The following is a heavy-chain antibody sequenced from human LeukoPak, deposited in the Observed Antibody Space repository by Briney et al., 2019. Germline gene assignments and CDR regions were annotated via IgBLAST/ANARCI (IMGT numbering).Heavy chain of an antibody. J-gene: IGHJ4*02. CDR2: IYYSGST. D-gene: IGHD6-13*01. V-gene: IGHV4-39*01. CDR3: ARRRYSSSWYDSDY. Sequence: PGGSLRLSCAASGFTFSSYSMNWVRQAPGKGLEWIGSIYYSGSTYYNPSLKSRVTISVDTSKNQFSLKLSSVTAADTAVYYCARRRYSSSWYDSDYWGQGTLVTVSS. CDR1: GFTFSSYSMN.